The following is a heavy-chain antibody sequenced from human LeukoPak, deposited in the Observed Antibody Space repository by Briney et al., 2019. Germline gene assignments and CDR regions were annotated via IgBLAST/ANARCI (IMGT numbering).Heavy chain of an antibody. CDR1: GGTFSSYA. Sequence: GASVEVSCKASGGTFSSYAISWVRQAPGQGLEWMGGIIPIFGAANYAQKFQGRVTITADKSTSTAYMELSSLRSEDTAVYYCARAGYGDYDYYYGMDVWGKGTTVTVSS. D-gene: IGHD4-17*01. CDR3: ARAGYGDYDYYYGMDV. J-gene: IGHJ6*04. V-gene: IGHV1-69*06. CDR2: IIPIFGAA.